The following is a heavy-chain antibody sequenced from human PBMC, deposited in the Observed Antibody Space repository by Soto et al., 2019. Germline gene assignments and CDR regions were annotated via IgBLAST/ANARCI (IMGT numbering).Heavy chain of an antibody. D-gene: IGHD3-3*01. CDR3: AKDRDYDFWSGSDY. Sequence: GGSLRLSWAASGFTFSSYAMSWVRQAPGKGLEWVSGIRGSGSSTYYADSVKGRFTISRDNYKNTLYLEMNSLRAEDTAIYYCAKDRDYDFWSGSDYWGQGTLVTVSS. CDR1: GFTFSSYA. V-gene: IGHV3-23*01. CDR2: IRGSGSST. J-gene: IGHJ4*02.